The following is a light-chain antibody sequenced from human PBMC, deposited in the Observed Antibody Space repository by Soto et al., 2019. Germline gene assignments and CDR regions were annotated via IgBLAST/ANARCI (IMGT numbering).Light chain of an antibody. Sequence: EIVFTQSPCTLSLSPGERATLSCWASQSVSSSYLAWYQQKPGQAPRLLIYGASSRATGIPDRFSGSGSGTDFTLTISRLEPEDFAVYYCQQDYNLPLTFGQGTRLEIK. CDR2: GAS. CDR1: QSVSSSY. V-gene: IGKV3-20*01. CDR3: QQDYNLPLT. J-gene: IGKJ5*01.